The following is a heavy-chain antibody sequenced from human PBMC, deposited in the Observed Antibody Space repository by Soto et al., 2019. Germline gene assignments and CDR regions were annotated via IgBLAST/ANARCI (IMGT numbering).Heavy chain of an antibody. J-gene: IGHJ4*02. D-gene: IGHD2-8*02. Sequence: QVQLQQWGAGLLKPSETLSLTCAVYGGSFSGYYWTWIRQPPGTGLEWIGEINHSGSTNYNPSLKSRVTISVDTSKNQFSLKLTSVTAADTAVYYGARDKITGRFDYWGQGTLVTVSS. CDR2: INHSGST. CDR3: ARDKITGRFDY. V-gene: IGHV4-34*01. CDR1: GGSFSGYY.